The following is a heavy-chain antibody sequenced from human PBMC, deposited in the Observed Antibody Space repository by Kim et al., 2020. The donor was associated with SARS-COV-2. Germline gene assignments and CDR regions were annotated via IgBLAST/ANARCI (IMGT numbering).Heavy chain of an antibody. CDR1: GFTFSSYA. Sequence: GGSLRLSCAASGFTFSSYAMSWVRQAPGKGLEWVSAISGSGGSTYYADSVKGRFTISRDNSKNTLYLQMNSLRAEDTAVYYCAKETDYGDYGLYYFDYWGQGTLVTVSS. J-gene: IGHJ4*02. V-gene: IGHV3-23*01. D-gene: IGHD4-17*01. CDR3: AKETDYGDYGLYYFDY. CDR2: ISGSGGST.